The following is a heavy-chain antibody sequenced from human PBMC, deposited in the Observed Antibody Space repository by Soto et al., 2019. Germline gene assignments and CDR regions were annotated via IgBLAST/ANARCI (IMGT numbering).Heavy chain of an antibody. D-gene: IGHD6-19*01. CDR1: GGSISSSNW. V-gene: IGHV4-4*02. CDR2: IYHSGST. CDR3: ARGGGFRAVAGNWFDP. Sequence: QVQLQESGPGLVKPSGTLSLTCAVSGGSISSSNWWSWVRQPPGKGLEWIGEIYHSGSTNYNPSLKSRVPIPVDKSKDQFSLKLSSVTAADTAVYYCARGGGFRAVAGNWFDPWGQGTLVTVSS. J-gene: IGHJ5*02.